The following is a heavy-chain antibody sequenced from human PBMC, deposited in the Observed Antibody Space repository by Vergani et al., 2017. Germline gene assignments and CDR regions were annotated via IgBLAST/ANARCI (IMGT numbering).Heavy chain of an antibody. J-gene: IGHJ4*02. CDR1: GGSISSYY. Sequence: QVQLQESGPGLVKPSETLSLTCTVSGGSISSYYWSWIRQPPGKGLEWIGYIYYSGSTNYNPSLKSRVTISVDTSKNQLSLKLRSVTAADTAVYYCARSDSSGYYYVAYWGQGTLVTVSS. D-gene: IGHD3-22*01. V-gene: IGHV4-59*01. CDR3: ARSDSSGYYYVAY. CDR2: IYYSGST.